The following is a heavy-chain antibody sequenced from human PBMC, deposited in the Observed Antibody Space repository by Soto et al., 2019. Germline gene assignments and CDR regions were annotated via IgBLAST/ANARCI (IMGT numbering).Heavy chain of an antibody. D-gene: IGHD3-22*01. CDR3: ARDLYVLTRISLIVVAHPGDI. V-gene: IGHV1-46*03. CDR2: INPSGGST. J-gene: IGHJ3*02. CDR1: GYTFTTYY. Sequence: ASVKVSCKASGYTFTTYYMHWVRQAPGQGLEWMGIINPSGGSTSYAQKFQGRVTMTRDTSTSTVYMELSSLRSEDTAVYYCARDLYVLTRISLIVVAHPGDIWGQGTKVTVSS.